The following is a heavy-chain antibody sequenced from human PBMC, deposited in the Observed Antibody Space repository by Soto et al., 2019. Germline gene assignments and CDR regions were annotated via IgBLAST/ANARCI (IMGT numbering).Heavy chain of an antibody. D-gene: IGHD1-26*01. J-gene: IGHJ4*02. V-gene: IGHV3-74*01. CDR3: ARGGQWELLTN. CDR2: INGDGSNK. CDR1: GFTFSSYW. Sequence: DVHLVESGGGLVQPGGSLRLSCTVSGFTFSSYWMHWVRQAPGKGLVWVSRINGDGSNKYYADSVKGRFTISRDNSKNTLYLQMNSLRAEDTAVYYCARGGQWELLTNWGQGTLVTVSS.